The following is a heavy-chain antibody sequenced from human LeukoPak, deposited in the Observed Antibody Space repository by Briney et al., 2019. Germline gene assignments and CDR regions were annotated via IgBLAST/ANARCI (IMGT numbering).Heavy chain of an antibody. CDR1: GFTFSHHA. CDR2: ISYDGNNK. D-gene: IGHD6-6*01. J-gene: IGHJ6*02. Sequence: PGGSLRLSCAASGFTFSHHAMHWVRRSPGKGLEWAAVISYDGNNKYYANSVKGRFTISRDNAKNSLFLQLHSLSVEDTAVYYCARTLAARIQSPYYYGLDVWGQGTPVTVSS. V-gene: IGHV3-30*03. CDR3: ARTLAARIQSPYYYGLDV.